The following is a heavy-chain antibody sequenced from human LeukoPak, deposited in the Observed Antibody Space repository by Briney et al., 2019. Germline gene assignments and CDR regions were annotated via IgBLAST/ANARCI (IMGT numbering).Heavy chain of an antibody. J-gene: IGHJ4*02. D-gene: IGHD6-19*01. Sequence: SETLSLTCTVSGYSISSGYYWGWIRQPPGKGLEWIGSIYHSGSTYYNPSLKSRVTISVDTYKNQFSLKLSSVTAADTAVYYCARRIAVLYYFDYWGQGTLVTVSS. V-gene: IGHV4-38-2*02. CDR3: ARRIAVLYYFDY. CDR1: GYSISSGYY. CDR2: IYHSGST.